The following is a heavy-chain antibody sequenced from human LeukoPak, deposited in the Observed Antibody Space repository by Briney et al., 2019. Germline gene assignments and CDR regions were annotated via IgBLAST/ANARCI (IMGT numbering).Heavy chain of an antibody. CDR1: GFTFSSYG. CDR2: IWYDGSNK. J-gene: IGHJ4*02. CDR3: ARDRRLAAAGTGYPGY. Sequence: GGSLRLSCAASGFTFSSYGMHWVRQAPGKGLEWVAVIWYDGSNKYYADSVKGRFTISRDNSKNPLYLQMNSLRAEDTAVYYCARDRRLAAAGTGYPGYWGQGTLVTVSS. D-gene: IGHD6-13*01. V-gene: IGHV3-33*01.